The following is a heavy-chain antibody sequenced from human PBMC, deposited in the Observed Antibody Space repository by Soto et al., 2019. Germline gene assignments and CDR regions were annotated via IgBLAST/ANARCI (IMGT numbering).Heavy chain of an antibody. CDR2: INHSGST. J-gene: IGHJ6*02. CDR1: GGSFSGYY. CDR3: ARGRGYYDISTGYYYRRKYYGMDV. V-gene: IGHV4-34*01. Sequence: PSETLSLTCAVYGGSFSGYYWSWIRQPPGKGLEWIGEINHSGSTNYNPSLKSRVTISVDTSKNQFSLKLSSVTAADTAVYYCARGRGYYDISTGYYYRRKYYGMDVWGQGTKVPVYS. D-gene: IGHD3-9*01.